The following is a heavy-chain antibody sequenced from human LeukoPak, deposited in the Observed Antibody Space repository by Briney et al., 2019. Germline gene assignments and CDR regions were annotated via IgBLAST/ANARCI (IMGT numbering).Heavy chain of an antibody. D-gene: IGHD4-17*01. CDR1: GYSFTSYW. CDR3: ARLDYGDYVEDAFDI. CDR2: IYPGDSDT. Sequence: GESLKISCKGSGYSFTSYWIGWVRQMPGKGLEWMGIIYPGDSDTRYSPSFQGQVTISADKSISTAYLQWSSLKASDTAVYYCARLDYGDYVEDAFDIWGQGTMVTVSS. J-gene: IGHJ3*02. V-gene: IGHV5-51*01.